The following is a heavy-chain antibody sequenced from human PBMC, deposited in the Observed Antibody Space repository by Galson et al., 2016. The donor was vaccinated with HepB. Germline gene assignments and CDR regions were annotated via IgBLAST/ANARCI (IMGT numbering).Heavy chain of an antibody. Sequence: SLRLSCAASGFIFSNYWMDWVRRTPGKGLEWVANINQDGSVKYYVDSVKGRFTISRDNAKNSLYLQMSSLRADDTAVYYCTRSLDYWGQGNLVTVSS. CDR3: TRSLDY. CDR1: GFIFSNYW. J-gene: IGHJ4*02. CDR2: INQDGSVK. V-gene: IGHV3-7*03.